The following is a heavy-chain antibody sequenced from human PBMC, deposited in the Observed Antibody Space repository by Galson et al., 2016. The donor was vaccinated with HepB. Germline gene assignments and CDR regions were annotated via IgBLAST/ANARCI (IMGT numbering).Heavy chain of an antibody. J-gene: IGHJ4*02. V-gene: IGHV4-31*03. Sequence: TLSLTCTVSDGSITSGADYWTWIRQCSGKGPEWIGCIHPSGTTYYNPSLQSRVVMSTDTPKNQLSLRLSSLTAADTAVYYCARGTDHAKTHYWGQGTLVTVSS. CDR1: DGSITSGADY. CDR3: ARGTDHAKTHY. D-gene: IGHD2-8*02. CDR2: IHPSGTT.